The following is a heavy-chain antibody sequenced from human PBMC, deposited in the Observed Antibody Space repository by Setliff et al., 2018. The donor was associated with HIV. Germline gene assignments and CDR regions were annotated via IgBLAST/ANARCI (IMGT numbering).Heavy chain of an antibody. Sequence: ASVKVSCKASGHTFTDYFMHWVRQAPGQGLEWMGRINPKTGDTKYKQKFQGRVAMTRDASINTAYMELSSLTSDDTAVYYCARDWSMTSRESNWFDPWGQGTLVTVSS. D-gene: IGHD6-6*01. V-gene: IGHV1-2*06. J-gene: IGHJ5*02. CDR2: INPKTGDT. CDR3: ARDWSMTSRESNWFDP. CDR1: GHTFTDYF.